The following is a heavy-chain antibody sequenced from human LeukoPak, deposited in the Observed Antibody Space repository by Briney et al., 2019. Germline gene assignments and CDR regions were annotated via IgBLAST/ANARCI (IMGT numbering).Heavy chain of an antibody. CDR3: ARLGLVSDSTGNHYYFYGMDV. Sequence: ASVTVSCKASGYIFTNYYIHWVRQAPGQGLEWMGWINPDSGGTTYAQKFQGRVTMTGDTSISTAYIELSSLKSDDTALYYCARLGLVSDSTGNHYYFYGMDVWGQGTSVTVSS. D-gene: IGHD2-8*02. J-gene: IGHJ6*02. CDR2: INPDSGGT. CDR1: GYIFTNYY. V-gene: IGHV1-2*02.